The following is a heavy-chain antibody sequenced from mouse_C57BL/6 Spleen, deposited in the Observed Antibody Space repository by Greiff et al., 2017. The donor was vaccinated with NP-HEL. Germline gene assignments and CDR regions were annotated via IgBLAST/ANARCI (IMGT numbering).Heavy chain of an antibody. J-gene: IGHJ1*03. Sequence: QVHVKQPGAELVRPGTSVKLSCKASGYTFTSYWMHWVKQRPGQGLEWIGVIDPSDSYTNYNQKFKGKATLTVDTSSSTAYMQLSSLTSEDSAVYYCGRPSFRNWYFDVWGTGTTVTVSS. CDR1: GYTFTSYW. V-gene: IGHV1-59*01. CDR3: GRPSFRNWYFDV. CDR2: IDPSDSYT.